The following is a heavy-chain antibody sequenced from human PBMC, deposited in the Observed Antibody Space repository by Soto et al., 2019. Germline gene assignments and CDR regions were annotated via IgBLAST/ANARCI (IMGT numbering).Heavy chain of an antibody. CDR1: GGSFSGYY. J-gene: IGHJ4*02. Sequence: PSETLSLTCAVYGGSFSGYYWTWIRQPPGKGLEWIGEINDSGGTDYNPSPKSRVTISLDTSKNQLSLKLSSVTAADTAVYYCARGRKGFSSSCYVDWGQGTLVTVSS. CDR3: ARGRKGFSSSCYVD. D-gene: IGHD6-13*01. CDR2: INDSGGT. V-gene: IGHV4-34*01.